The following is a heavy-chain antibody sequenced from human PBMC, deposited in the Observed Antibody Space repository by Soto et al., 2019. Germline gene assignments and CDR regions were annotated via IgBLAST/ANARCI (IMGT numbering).Heavy chain of an antibody. D-gene: IGHD6-19*01. CDR3: AKKDRLYGVAVAFDS. Sequence: VKLLESGGGLVKPGGSLRLSCAASGISFSDNAMSWVRQAPGKGLEWISAISGDGVSTLYADSVRGRFTISRDNAANTRYLQMSSLRTEDTALYYCAKKDRLYGVAVAFDSWGQGTLVTVSS. CDR2: ISGDGVST. CDR1: GISFSDNA. J-gene: IGHJ4*02. V-gene: IGHV3-23*01.